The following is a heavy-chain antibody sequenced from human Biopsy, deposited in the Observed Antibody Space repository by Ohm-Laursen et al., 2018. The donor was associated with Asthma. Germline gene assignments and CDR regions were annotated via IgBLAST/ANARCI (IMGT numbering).Heavy chain of an antibody. J-gene: IGHJ6*02. Sequence: SVKVSCKASGGTFSNYAISWVRQAPGQGLEWMGGTIPMFGTTNYAQKFQGRVTITADESTSTAYMELSSLRSDDTAVYYCASPTYCSGSSCINNYYYALDVWGQGTTVTVTS. V-gene: IGHV1-69*13. CDR3: ASPTYCSGSSCINNYYYALDV. CDR2: TIPMFGTT. D-gene: IGHD2-15*01. CDR1: GGTFSNYA.